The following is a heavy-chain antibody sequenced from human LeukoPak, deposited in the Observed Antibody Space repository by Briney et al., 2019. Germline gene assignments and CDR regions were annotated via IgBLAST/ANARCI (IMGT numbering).Heavy chain of an antibody. J-gene: IGHJ4*02. V-gene: IGHV4-34*01. CDR2: INHSGST. Sequence: ASETLSLTCAVYGGSFSGYYWSWIRQPPGKGLEWIGEINHSGSTNYNPSLKSRVTISADTSKNQFSLKLSSVTAADTAAYYCAWPKSYSGSYNYWGQGTLVTVSS. CDR1: GGSFSGYY. CDR3: AWPKSYSGSYNY. D-gene: IGHD1-26*01.